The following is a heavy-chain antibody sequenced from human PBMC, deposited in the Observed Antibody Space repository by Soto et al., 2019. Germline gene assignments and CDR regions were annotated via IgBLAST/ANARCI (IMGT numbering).Heavy chain of an antibody. CDR3: ARYLSFDRSYHYRIDF. V-gene: IGHV1-18*01. D-gene: IGHD3-22*01. CDR1: GYPFTHYG. CDR2: ISPYNGNT. Sequence: ASVKVSCKSSGYPFTHYGITWVRQAPGQGLEWMGWISPYNGNTNYGQTLQGRVTLTTDTSTSTVYMELRSLRSDDTAVYYCARYLSFDRSYHYRIDFWGQGSSVTVSA. J-gene: IGHJ4*02.